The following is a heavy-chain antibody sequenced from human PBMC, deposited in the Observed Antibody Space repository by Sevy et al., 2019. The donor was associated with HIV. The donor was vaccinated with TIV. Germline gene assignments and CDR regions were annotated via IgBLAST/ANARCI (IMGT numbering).Heavy chain of an antibody. CDR3: ARGVRYCSGGSCYSPNYYYGMDV. V-gene: IGHV4-34*01. CDR2: INHSGST. J-gene: IGHJ6*02. Sequence: SETLSLTCAVYGGSFSGYYWSWIRQPPGKGLEWIGEINHSGSTNYNPSLKSRVTISVDTSKNQFSLKLSSVTAADTAVYYCARGVRYCSGGSCYSPNYYYGMDVWGQGTTVTASS. D-gene: IGHD2-15*01. CDR1: GGSFSGYY.